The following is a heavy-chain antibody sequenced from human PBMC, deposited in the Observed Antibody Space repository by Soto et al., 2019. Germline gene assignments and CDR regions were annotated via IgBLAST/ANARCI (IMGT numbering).Heavy chain of an antibody. CDR1: DKTFLSYG. CDR3: APHIDTVMVFRD. Sequence: QVQLVQSGAEVKKPGASVKVSCKASDKTFLSYGISWVRQGPGQGLEWMGWISPYNGNTNYAQKLQGRVTMTTDTSTSTAYMALRSMRSDDTAVYYCAPHIDTVMVFRDWGQGTLVTVSS. J-gene: IGHJ4*02. V-gene: IGHV1-18*01. D-gene: IGHD5-18*01. CDR2: ISPYNGNT.